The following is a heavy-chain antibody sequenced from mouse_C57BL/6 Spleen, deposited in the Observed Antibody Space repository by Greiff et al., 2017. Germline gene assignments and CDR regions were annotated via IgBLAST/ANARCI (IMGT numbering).Heavy chain of an antibody. CDR2: IRSKSNNYAT. D-gene: IGHD2-4*01. CDR1: GFSFNTYA. Sequence: EVMLVESGGGLVQPKGSLKLSCAASGFSFNTYAMNWVRQAPGKGLEWVARIRSKSNNYATYYADSVKDRFTISRDDSESMLYLQMNNLKTEDTAMYYCVRPGAYDYDGLPWFAYWGQGTLVTVSA. J-gene: IGHJ3*01. CDR3: VRPGAYDYDGLPWFAY. V-gene: IGHV10-1*01.